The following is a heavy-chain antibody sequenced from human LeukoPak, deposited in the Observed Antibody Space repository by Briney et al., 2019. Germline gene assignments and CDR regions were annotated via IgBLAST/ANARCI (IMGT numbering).Heavy chain of an antibody. J-gene: IGHJ4*02. V-gene: IGHV3-21*01. CDR1: GFTFSSYS. CDR2: ISSSSSYI. D-gene: IGHD5-18*01. CDR3: AREYIQYSYGYGGAVY. Sequence: PGGSLRLSCAASGFTFSSYSMNWVRQAPGHRLEWVSSISSSSSYIYYADSVKGRFTISRDNFKNTLDLQMNSLRAEDPALYYCAREYIQYSYGYGGAVYWGQGTLVTVSS.